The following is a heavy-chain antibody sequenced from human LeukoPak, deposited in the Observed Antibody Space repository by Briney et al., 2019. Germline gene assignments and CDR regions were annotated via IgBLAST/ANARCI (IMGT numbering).Heavy chain of an antibody. V-gene: IGHV3-7*01. CDR3: ARDPTTSQGSDAYDI. J-gene: IGHJ3*02. Sequence: GGSLRLSCAASGFTFSSYAMSWVRQAPGKGLEWVANIKPDGSEKYYLDSVKGRFTISRDNVKNSLNLQMGSLRAEDTAVYYCARDPTTSQGSDAYDIWGQGTRVIVSS. CDR1: GFTFSSYA. CDR2: IKPDGSEK. D-gene: IGHD1-1*01.